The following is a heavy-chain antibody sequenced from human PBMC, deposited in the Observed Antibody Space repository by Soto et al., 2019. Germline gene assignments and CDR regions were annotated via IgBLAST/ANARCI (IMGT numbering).Heavy chain of an antibody. D-gene: IGHD3-3*01. V-gene: IGHV3-23*01. CDR3: AKDGAFYDFVNGYYPTGHYFDY. J-gene: IGHJ4*02. Sequence: PGGSLRLSCAASGFIFNNYAMSWVRQAPGKGLEWVSFISAGGGSPNYADSVKGRFTISRDNSKNMVYLQMNSLRAEDTAVYYCAKDGAFYDFVNGYYPTGHYFDYWGQGTPVTVSS. CDR2: ISAGGGSP. CDR1: GFIFNNYA.